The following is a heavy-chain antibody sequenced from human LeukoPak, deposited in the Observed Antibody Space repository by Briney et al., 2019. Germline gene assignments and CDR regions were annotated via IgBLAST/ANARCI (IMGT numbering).Heavy chain of an antibody. CDR1: GFTVSSDY. CDR2: IYSGGST. Sequence: GSLRLSCAASGFTVSSDYMSWVRQAPGKGLEWVSVIYSGGSTYYADSVKGRFTISRDKSKNTVYLQMNSLRFEDTAMYYCARNWFDPWGQGTLVTVSS. V-gene: IGHV3-53*05. J-gene: IGHJ5*02. CDR3: ARNWFDP.